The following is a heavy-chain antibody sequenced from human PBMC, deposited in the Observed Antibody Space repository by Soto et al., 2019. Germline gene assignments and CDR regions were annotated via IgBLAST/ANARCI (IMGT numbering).Heavy chain of an antibody. V-gene: IGHV3-11*06. CDR2: ISNTGSYT. J-gene: IGHJ4*02. D-gene: IGHD3-22*01. CDR3: ARAKLVVEGRFDY. Sequence: PGGSLRLSCAASGFSFSDYYMNWIRQAPGKGLEWLSYISNTGSYTNYAGSVRGRFTISRDSADSSLYLDMNGLRAEDTAVSYCARAKLVVEGRFDYWGQGTLVTVSS. CDR1: GFSFSDYY.